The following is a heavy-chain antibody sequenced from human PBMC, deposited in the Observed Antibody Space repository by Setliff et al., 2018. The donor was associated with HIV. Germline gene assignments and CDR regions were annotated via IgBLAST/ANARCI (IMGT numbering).Heavy chain of an antibody. CDR3: ARDFGVVIPQGRFDP. CDR2: IYYSGST. Sequence: PSETLSLTCTVSGGSIRSHYRSWIREPPGKGLEWIGYIYYSGSTYYNPSLKSRVTLSVDTSKNQFFLRLSSVTAADTAVYYCARDFGVVIPQGRFDPWGQGTLVTVSS. J-gene: IGHJ5*02. D-gene: IGHD3-3*01. CDR1: GGSIRSHY. V-gene: IGHV4-59*04.